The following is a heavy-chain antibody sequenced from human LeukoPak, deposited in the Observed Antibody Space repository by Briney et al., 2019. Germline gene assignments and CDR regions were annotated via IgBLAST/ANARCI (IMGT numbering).Heavy chain of an antibody. J-gene: IGHJ4*02. D-gene: IGHD7-27*01. Sequence: SETLSLTCAVYGGSFSGYYWSWIRQPPGKGLEWIGKINHSGSTNYNPSLKSRVTISVDTSKNQFSLKLNSVTAADTAVYYCASSEWAPHLGIFYPYYFDYWGQGTLVTVSS. CDR1: GGSFSGYY. V-gene: IGHV4-34*01. CDR3: ASSEWAPHLGIFYPYYFDY. CDR2: INHSGST.